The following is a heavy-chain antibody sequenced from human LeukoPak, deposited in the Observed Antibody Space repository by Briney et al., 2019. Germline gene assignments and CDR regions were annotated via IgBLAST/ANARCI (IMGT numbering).Heavy chain of an antibody. CDR1: GGTFSSYA. CDR3: ASRVRYGSGSYYNDYYYYMDV. V-gene: IGHV1-69*01. Sequence: GSSVKVSCKASGGTFSSYAISWVRQAPGQGLEWMGGIIPIFGTANYAQKFQGRVTITADESTSTAYMELSSLRSEDTAVYYCASRVRYGSGSYYNDYYYYMDVWGKGTTVTISS. J-gene: IGHJ6*03. CDR2: IIPIFGTA. D-gene: IGHD3-10*01.